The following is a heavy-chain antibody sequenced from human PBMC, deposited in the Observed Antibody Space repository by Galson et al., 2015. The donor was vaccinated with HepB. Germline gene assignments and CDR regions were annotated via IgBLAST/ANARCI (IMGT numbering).Heavy chain of an antibody. D-gene: IGHD2-21*01. J-gene: IGHJ6*03. V-gene: IGHV6-1*01. CDR2: TYYRSKWYN. Sequence: CAISGDSVSSNSVAWNWIRQSPSRGLEWLGKTYYRSKWYNEYALFVKSRITINPDTSKDQFSLHLNSVTPEDSAVYYCAMEGEAYCGTDCFSASYYYYYMDVWGRGTTVTVSS. CDR3: AMEGEAYCGTDCFSASYYYYYMDV. CDR1: GDSVSSNSVA.